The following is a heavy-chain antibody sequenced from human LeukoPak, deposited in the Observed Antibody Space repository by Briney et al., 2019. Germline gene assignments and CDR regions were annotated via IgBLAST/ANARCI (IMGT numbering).Heavy chain of an antibody. CDR2: VNRDGSET. V-gene: IGHV3-7*03. CDR1: GFALSSHW. J-gene: IGHJ6*02. CDR3: ARNNGMDV. Sequence: GSLRLSCAASGFALSSHWMTWVRQVPGRGPEWVANVNRDGSETYYLDSVEGRFTISKDNAKNSLYLQMNSLRAEDTALYHCARNNGMDVWGQGTTVIVSS.